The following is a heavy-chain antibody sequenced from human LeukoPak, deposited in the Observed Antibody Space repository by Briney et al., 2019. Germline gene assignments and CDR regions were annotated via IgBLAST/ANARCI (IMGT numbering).Heavy chain of an antibody. CDR2: ISDSSNTK. Sequence: GGSLRLSCAASGFTFITYSMHWVRQAPGKGLEWVSYISDSSNTKYYADSVKGRFTISRDNAKNSLYLQMNSLRDEDTAVYYCARDLFQWALGDYWGQGTLVTVSS. V-gene: IGHV3-48*02. CDR3: ARDLFQWALGDY. CDR1: GFTFITYS. J-gene: IGHJ4*02. D-gene: IGHD2/OR15-2a*01.